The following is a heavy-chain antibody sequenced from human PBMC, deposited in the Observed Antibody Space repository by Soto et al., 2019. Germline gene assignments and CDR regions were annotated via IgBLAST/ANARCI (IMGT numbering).Heavy chain of an antibody. Sequence: QVQLVQSGAKVKKPGSSVKVSCKASGGTFNTHTINWVRQAPGQGLEWMGRVVPLLGIESHPQKFQDRLTITADTSTGTVFMELSDLRSEDTAVYYCTRDRPEEAVVTVPRQHFDSWGQGTLLTVSS. D-gene: IGHD2-21*01. J-gene: IGHJ4*02. V-gene: IGHV1-69*08. CDR1: GGTFNTHT. CDR2: VVPLLGIE. CDR3: TRDRPEEAVVTVPRQHFDS.